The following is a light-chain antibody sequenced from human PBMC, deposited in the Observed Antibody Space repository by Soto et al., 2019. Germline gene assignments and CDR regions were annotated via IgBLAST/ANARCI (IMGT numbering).Light chain of an antibody. V-gene: IGKV3-20*01. Sequence: EIVLTQSPAILSLSPGEKATLSCRASQSVSGSLGWYQQKPGQAPRLIIYGASSRATGIPDRFSGSGSGTDFTLTISRLEPEDFAAYYCQQYDSSRTLGQGTKVDIK. CDR1: QSVSGS. J-gene: IGKJ1*01. CDR2: GAS. CDR3: QQYDSSRT.